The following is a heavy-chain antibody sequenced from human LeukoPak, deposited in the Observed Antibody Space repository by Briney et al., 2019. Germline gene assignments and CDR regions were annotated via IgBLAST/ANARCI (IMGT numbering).Heavy chain of an antibody. D-gene: IGHD3-22*01. CDR2: ISTYNGNT. CDR1: GYSFSRYG. J-gene: IGHJ5*02. Sequence: GASVKVSCKASGYSFSRYGISWVRPAPGQGLEWMGWISTYNGNTNYAQKFQGRVTMTTDTSTNTAYMELRSLRSDDTAVYYCARDLDYYDSSGSGWFDPWGQGTLVTVSS. CDR3: ARDLDYYDSSGSGWFDP. V-gene: IGHV1-18*01.